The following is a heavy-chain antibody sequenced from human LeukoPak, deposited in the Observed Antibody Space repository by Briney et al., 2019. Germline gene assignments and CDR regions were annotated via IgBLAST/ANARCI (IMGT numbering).Heavy chain of an antibody. CDR1: GFTFSSTS. D-gene: IGHD3-22*01. Sequence: AGGSLRLSCAASGFTFSSTSMHGVRQAPGKGLEWVAVISYDGSNKYYADSVKGRFTISRDNSKNTLYLQMNSLRAEDTAVYYCAKAAYQYYYDSSGYYDREDYWGQGTLVTVSS. J-gene: IGHJ4*02. CDR3: AKAAYQYYYDSSGYYDREDY. V-gene: IGHV3-30*18. CDR2: ISYDGSNK.